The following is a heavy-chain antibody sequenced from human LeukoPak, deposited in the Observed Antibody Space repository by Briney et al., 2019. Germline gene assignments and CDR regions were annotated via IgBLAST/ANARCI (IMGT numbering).Heavy chain of an antibody. J-gene: IGHJ6*02. Sequence: QTLSLTCAISGDSVSSNSAAWNWIRQSPSRGLEWLGRTYYRSKWYNDYAVSVKSRITINPDTSKNQFSLQLNSVTPEDTAVYYCVRGSGSLPQDYYYGMDVWGQGTTVTVSS. CDR1: GDSVSSNSAA. CDR3: VRGSGSLPQDYYYGMDV. CDR2: TYYRSKWYN. D-gene: IGHD3-10*01. V-gene: IGHV6-1*01.